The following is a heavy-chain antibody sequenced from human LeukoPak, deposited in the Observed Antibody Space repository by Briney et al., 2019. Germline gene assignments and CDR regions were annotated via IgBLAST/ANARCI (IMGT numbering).Heavy chain of an antibody. Sequence: GGSLRLSCAASGFTFSRYWMSWVRQAPGKGLEWVASINQDGSEKYYVDSVKGRFTISRDNAKNSLYLQMNSLRAEDTAVYYCARALVVVAACWFDPWGQGTLVTASS. CDR3: ARALVVVAACWFDP. CDR1: GFTFSRYW. D-gene: IGHD2-15*01. CDR2: INQDGSEK. J-gene: IGHJ5*02. V-gene: IGHV3-7*05.